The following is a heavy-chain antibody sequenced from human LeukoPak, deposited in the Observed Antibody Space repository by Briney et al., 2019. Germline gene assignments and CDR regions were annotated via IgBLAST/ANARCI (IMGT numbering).Heavy chain of an antibody. V-gene: IGHV4-4*07. CDR2: SYTSGST. CDR1: GGSISSYY. Sequence: SETLSLTCTVSGGSISSYYWSWIRQPAGKGLEWIGRSYTSGSTNYNPSLKSRVTMSVDTSKNQFPLKLSSVTAADTAVYYCARDSSGWARNYGFDYWGQGTLVTVSS. J-gene: IGHJ4*02. CDR3: ARDSSGWARNYGFDY. D-gene: IGHD6-19*01.